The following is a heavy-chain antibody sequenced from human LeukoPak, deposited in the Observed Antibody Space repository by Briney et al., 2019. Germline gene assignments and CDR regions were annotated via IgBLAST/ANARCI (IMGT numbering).Heavy chain of an antibody. CDR2: ISYDGSNK. V-gene: IGHV3-30*18. CDR1: GFTVSSNY. D-gene: IGHD2-2*01. J-gene: IGHJ4*02. Sequence: GGSLRLSCAASGFTVSSNYMSWVRQAPGKGLEWVAVISYDGSNKYYADSVKGRFTISRDNSKNTLYLQMNSLRAEDTAVYYCAKDSVGYCSSTSCYDAPDYWGQGTLVTVSS. CDR3: AKDSVGYCSSTSCYDAPDY.